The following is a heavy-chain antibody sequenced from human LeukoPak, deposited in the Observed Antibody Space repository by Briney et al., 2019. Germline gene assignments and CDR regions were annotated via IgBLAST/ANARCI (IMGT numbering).Heavy chain of an antibody. CDR1: GYTFTSYA. CDR2: ISADNGNT. D-gene: IGHD5-24*01. CDR3: ARVRDGYNDAYDI. V-gene: IGHV1-18*01. Sequence: GDSVTVSCKASGYTFTSYAISWVRQAPGQGLEWMGWISADNGNTDYAQRFQGRVTITTDTSTSTAYMELRSLRSDDTAVYYCARVRDGYNDAYDIWGQGTMVTVPS. J-gene: IGHJ3*02.